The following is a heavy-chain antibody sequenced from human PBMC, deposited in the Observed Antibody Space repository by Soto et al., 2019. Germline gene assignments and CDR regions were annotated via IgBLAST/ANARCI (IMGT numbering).Heavy chain of an antibody. J-gene: IGHJ6*03. CDR2: IIPNSGTA. CDR3: AIASLGYCSGGSCYYPRYYYYYMDV. CDR1: GGTFSSYA. V-gene: IGHV1-8*02. Sequence: ALVKVSCKASGGTFSSYAISWVRQAPGQGLEWMGGIIPNSGTAGYAQKFQGRVTMTRNTSISTAYMELSSLRSEDTAVYYCAIASLGYCSGGSCYYPRYYYYYMDVWGKGTTVTVSS. D-gene: IGHD2-15*01.